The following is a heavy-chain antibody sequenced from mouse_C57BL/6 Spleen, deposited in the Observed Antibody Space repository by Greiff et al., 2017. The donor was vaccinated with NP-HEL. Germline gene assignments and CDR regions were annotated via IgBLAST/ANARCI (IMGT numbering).Heavy chain of an antibody. CDR3: ARDHSSGYVAY. J-gene: IGHJ3*01. Sequence: EVQLQESGPGLVKPSQSLSLTCSVTGYSITSGYYWNWIRQFPGNKLEWMGYISYDGSNNYNPSLKNRISITRDTSKNQFFLKLNSVTTEDTATYYCARDHSSGYVAYWGQGTLVTVSA. CDR2: ISYDGSN. CDR1: GYSITSGYY. V-gene: IGHV3-6*01. D-gene: IGHD3-2*02.